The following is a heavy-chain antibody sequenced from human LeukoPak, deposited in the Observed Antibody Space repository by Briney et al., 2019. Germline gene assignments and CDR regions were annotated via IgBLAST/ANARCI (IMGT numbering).Heavy chain of an antibody. CDR3: AKDAALQYSSGWYYFDY. Sequence: PGGSLRLSCAASGFTFSSYAMYWVRQAPGMGLEWVSIISDSGGSTQYADSVKGRFTISRDNSKNTLYLQMNSLRTEDTAVYHCAKDAALQYSSGWYYFDYWGQGTLVTVSS. D-gene: IGHD6-19*01. CDR2: ISDSGGST. CDR1: GFTFSSYA. J-gene: IGHJ4*02. V-gene: IGHV3-23*01.